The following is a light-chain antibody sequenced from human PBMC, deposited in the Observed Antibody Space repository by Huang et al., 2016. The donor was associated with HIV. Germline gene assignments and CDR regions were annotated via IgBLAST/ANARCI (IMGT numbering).Light chain of an antibody. CDR3: QQRSNWPLFT. CDR1: QSVSSS. J-gene: IGKJ3*01. CDR2: DTS. Sequence: EIVLTQSPATLSLSPGERATLSCKASQSVSSSLAWYQQKPGQAPRLLIYDTSHRATGIPARFSGSESGTDFTLTISSLEPEDFAVYYCQQRSNWPLFTFGPGTKVDIK. V-gene: IGKV3-11*01.